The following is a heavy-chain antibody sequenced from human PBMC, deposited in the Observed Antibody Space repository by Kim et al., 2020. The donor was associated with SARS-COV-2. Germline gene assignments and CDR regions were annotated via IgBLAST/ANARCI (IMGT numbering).Heavy chain of an antibody. Sequence: GGSLRLSCAASGFTFSAHALHWVRQAPGKGLEWVALIAYDGSHISYPDSVKGRFIISRDNTKSTLYLQMNSLRPEDTAVYYCFAEIGSRSFDHWGQGTLVTVPS. CDR1: GFTFSAHA. CDR3: FAEIGSRSFDH. D-gene: IGHD3-10*01. CDR2: IAYDGSHI. J-gene: IGHJ4*02. V-gene: IGHV3-30-3*01.